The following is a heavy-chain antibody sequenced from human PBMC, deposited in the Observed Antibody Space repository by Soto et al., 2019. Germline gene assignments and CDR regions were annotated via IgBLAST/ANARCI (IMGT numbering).Heavy chain of an antibody. D-gene: IGHD1-26*01. CDR1: GGSISSGGYS. V-gene: IGHV4-30-2*01. CDR2: ISQSGST. CDR3: VRAPTP. Sequence: QLQLQESGSGLVKPSQTLSLTCAVSGGSISSGGYSWSWIRQPPGKGLEWIGYISQSGSTYYNQALQSRVTTSVYRSKHQFSLKLSAVTAADTAVYYCVRAPTPWGQGTLVTVSS. J-gene: IGHJ5*02.